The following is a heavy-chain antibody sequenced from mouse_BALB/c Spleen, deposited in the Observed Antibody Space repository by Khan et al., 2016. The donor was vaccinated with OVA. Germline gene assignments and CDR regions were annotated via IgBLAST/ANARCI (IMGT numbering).Heavy chain of an antibody. D-gene: IGHD2-10*01. J-gene: IGHJ4*01. CDR3: ARQPYYHYNIMDY. CDR1: GFPLTNYG. Sequence: QVQLKESGPGLVAPSQSLSITCTISGFPLTNYGVHWVRQPPGKGLEWLVVIWSDGSTTYNSDLKSRLTISKDNSKSQVFLKMNSLQTDDTAMYFCARQPYYHYNIMDYWGRGTSVTVSS. V-gene: IGHV2-6-1*01. CDR2: IWSDGST.